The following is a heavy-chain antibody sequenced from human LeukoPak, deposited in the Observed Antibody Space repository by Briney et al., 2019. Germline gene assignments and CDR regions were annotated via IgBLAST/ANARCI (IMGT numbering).Heavy chain of an antibody. Sequence: GGSLRLSCAVSGITLSNYGMSCVRQAPGKGLEWVAGISGSGGSTNYADSVKGRFVISRDTPRNTLYLQINSLRAEDTAVYFCAKRGVVIRVILVGFHKEAYYFDSWGQGGLVTVSS. D-gene: IGHD2-21*01. V-gene: IGHV3-23*01. CDR1: GITLSNYG. CDR3: AKRGVVIRVILVGFHKEAYYFDS. J-gene: IGHJ4*02. CDR2: ISGSGGST.